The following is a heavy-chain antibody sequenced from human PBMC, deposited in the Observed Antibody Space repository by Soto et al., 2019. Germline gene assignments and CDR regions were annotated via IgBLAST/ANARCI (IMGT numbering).Heavy chain of an antibody. Sequence: PSETLSLTCTVSGESIISGDHYWIWVRQSPGEGLEWIGFIYYSGNTYYNPSLKSRVSMSVDTSNNQFSLKLNSVTAADTAVYYCARDAGYCNSVSCYPYNMDVWGQGTTVTVSS. CDR3: ARDAGYCNSVSCYPYNMDV. D-gene: IGHD2-15*01. CDR1: GESIISGDHY. J-gene: IGHJ6*02. V-gene: IGHV4-30-4*01. CDR2: IYYSGNT.